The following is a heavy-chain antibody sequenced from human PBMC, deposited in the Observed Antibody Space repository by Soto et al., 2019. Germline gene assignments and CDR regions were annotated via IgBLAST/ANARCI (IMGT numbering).Heavy chain of an antibody. V-gene: IGHV4-4*02. CDR2: IYHSGST. CDR3: ASGSGIYHMVFKY. Sequence: SETLSLTCAVSGASISNNNWWSWVRQPPGKGLEWIGEIYHSGSTNHNPSLKSRVTISLDKSKNQFSLKLSSVTAADTAVYYCASGSGIYHMVFKYWGQGTLVTAPQ. D-gene: IGHD1-26*01. J-gene: IGHJ4*02. CDR1: GASISNNNW.